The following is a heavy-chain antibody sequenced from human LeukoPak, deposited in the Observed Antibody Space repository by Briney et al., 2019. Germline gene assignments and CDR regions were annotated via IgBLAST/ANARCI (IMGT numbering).Heavy chain of an antibody. V-gene: IGHV3-21*01. J-gene: IGHJ4*02. CDR2: ISSSSSYI. D-gene: IGHD3-9*01. CDR3: ATLKLRYFDWSDY. CDR1: GFTFSSYS. Sequence: GGSLRLSCAASGFTFSSYSMNWVRQAPGKGLEWVSSISSSSSYIYYADSVKGRFTISRDSAKNSLYLQMNSLRAEDTAVYYCATLKLRYFDWSDYWGQGTLVTVSS.